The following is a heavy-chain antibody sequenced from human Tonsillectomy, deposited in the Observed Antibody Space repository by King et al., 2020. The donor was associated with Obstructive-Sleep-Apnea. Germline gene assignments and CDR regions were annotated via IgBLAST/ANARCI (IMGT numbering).Heavy chain of an antibody. J-gene: IGHJ6*02. CDR1: GFTFRSYA. D-gene: IGHD2-2*01. CDR2: LSGSDGST. CDR3: AKVSRDGGIVEVPTAKEYYYYYYDLDV. Sequence: EAQLVQSGGGLVQPGGSLRLSCAVSGFTFRSYAMNWVRQAPGKGLEWVSTLSGSDGSTYYADSVKGRFTISRDNSKNTLYLQMKSLRVGETAEYYCAKVSRDGGIVEVPTAKEYYYYYYDLDVWGQGTTVTVSS. V-gene: IGHV3-23*04.